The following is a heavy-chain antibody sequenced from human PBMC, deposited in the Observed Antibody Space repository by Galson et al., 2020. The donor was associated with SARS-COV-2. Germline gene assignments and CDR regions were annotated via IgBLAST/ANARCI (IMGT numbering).Heavy chain of an antibody. CDR1: GFTFSSYA. J-gene: IGHJ6*02. CDR3: ARDEGGLLETVYYYYGMDV. Sequence: GGSLRLSCAASGFTFSSYAMHWVRQAPGKGLEWVAVISYDGSNKYYADSVKGRFTISRDNSKNTLYLQMNSLRAEDTAVYYCARDEGGLLETVYYYYGMDVWGQGTTVTVSS. CDR2: ISYDGSNK. D-gene: IGHD3-16*01. V-gene: IGHV3-30*04.